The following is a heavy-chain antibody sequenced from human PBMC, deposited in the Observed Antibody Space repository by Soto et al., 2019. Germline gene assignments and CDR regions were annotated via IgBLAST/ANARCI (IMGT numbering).Heavy chain of an antibody. CDR2: INPNSGGT. Sequence: VKVSCKASGYTFTGYYMHWVRQAPGQGLEWMGWINPNSGGTNYAQKFQGRVTMTRDTSISTAYMELSRLRSDDTAVYYCARDLRRGVLRYFDWSPRDYYYYGMDVWGQGTTVTVS. CDR3: ARDLRRGVLRYFDWSPRDYYYYGMDV. CDR1: GYTFTGYY. D-gene: IGHD3-9*01. V-gene: IGHV1-2*02. J-gene: IGHJ6*02.